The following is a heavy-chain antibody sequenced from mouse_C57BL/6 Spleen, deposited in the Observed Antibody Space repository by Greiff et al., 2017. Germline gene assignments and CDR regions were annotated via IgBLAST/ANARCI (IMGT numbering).Heavy chain of an antibody. CDR2: IDPSDSET. CDR3: ARFRPGYYAMDY. V-gene: IGHV1-52*01. CDR1: GYTFTSYW. Sequence: VQLQQPGAELVRPGSSVTLSCKASGYTFTSYWMHWVKQRPIQGLEWIGNIDPSDSETHYNQKFKDKATLTVDKSSSTAYMQLSSLTSEDSAVYYCARFRPGYYAMDYWGQGTSVTVSS. J-gene: IGHJ4*01.